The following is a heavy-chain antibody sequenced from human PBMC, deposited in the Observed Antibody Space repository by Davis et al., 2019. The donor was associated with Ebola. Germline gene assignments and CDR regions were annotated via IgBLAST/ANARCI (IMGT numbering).Heavy chain of an antibody. V-gene: IGHV3-7*01. D-gene: IGHD5-18*01. CDR3: AKDSRGYSYGYVYYYYYGMDV. Sequence: PGGSLRLSCAASGFTFSSYWMSWVRQAPGKGLEWVANIKQDGSEKYYADSVKGRFTISRDNSKNTLYLQMNSLRAEDTAVYYCAKDSRGYSYGYVYYYYYGMDVWGQGTTVTVSS. J-gene: IGHJ6*02. CDR1: GFTFSSYW. CDR2: IKQDGSEK.